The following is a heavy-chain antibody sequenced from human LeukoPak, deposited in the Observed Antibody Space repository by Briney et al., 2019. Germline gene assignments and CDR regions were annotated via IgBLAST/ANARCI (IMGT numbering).Heavy chain of an antibody. J-gene: IGHJ4*02. CDR2: ISDSGGRT. CDR3: AKRGVVIRVILVGFHKEAYYFDS. Sequence: GGSLRLSCAVSGITLSNYGMSWVRQAPGKRLEWVSGISDSGGRTNYADSVKGRFTISRDNPKNTLYLQMNSLRAEDTAVYFCAKRGVVIRVILVGFHKEAYYFDSWGQGALVTVSS. CDR1: GITLSNYG. D-gene: IGHD3-22*01. V-gene: IGHV3-23*01.